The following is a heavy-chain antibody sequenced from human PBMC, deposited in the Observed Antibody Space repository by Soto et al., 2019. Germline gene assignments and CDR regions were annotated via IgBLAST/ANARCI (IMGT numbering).Heavy chain of an antibody. Sequence: GVSLRLSCAASGFTFSGSWMNWVRQVPGKGLEWVAYISADGSEKNYVASVKGRFTISRDNAKNSLYLQMNSLRAEDTAVYYCARKPRLLDSWGQGTLVTVSS. D-gene: IGHD6-6*01. J-gene: IGHJ4*02. V-gene: IGHV3-7*01. CDR2: ISADGSEK. CDR1: GFTFSGSW. CDR3: ARKPRLLDS.